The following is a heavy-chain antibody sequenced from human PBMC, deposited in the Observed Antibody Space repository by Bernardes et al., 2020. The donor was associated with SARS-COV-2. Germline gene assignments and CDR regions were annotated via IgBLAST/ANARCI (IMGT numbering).Heavy chain of an antibody. CDR1: GFTFSSYA. D-gene: IGHD3-22*01. V-gene: IGHV3-23*01. CDR3: AKDQGIIDYYDSSGYYYFDY. J-gene: IGHJ4*02. Sequence: GGSLRLSCAASGFTFSSYAMSWVRQAPGKGLEWVSAISGSGGSTYYADSVKGRFTISRDNSKNTLYLQMNSLRAEDTAVYYCAKDQGIIDYYDSSGYYYFDYWGQGTLVTVSS. CDR2: ISGSGGST.